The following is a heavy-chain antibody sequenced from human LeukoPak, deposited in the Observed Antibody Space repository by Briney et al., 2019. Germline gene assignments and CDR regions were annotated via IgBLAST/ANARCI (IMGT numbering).Heavy chain of an antibody. V-gene: IGHV3-23*01. J-gene: IGHJ4*02. CDR3: AKRIGDY. CDR2: ISDSGGST. Sequence: GGSLRLSCVASGITFSSYAMSWVRQAPGKGPEWVSTISDSGGSTYYADSVKGRFTISRNNSGSTLYLQMNSLRVEDTAVYYCAKRIGDYWGQGTLVTVSS. CDR1: GITFSSYA. D-gene: IGHD2-15*01.